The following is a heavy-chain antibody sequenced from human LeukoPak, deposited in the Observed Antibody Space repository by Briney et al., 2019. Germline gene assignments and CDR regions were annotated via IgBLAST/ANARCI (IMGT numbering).Heavy chain of an antibody. CDR1: GGSFSGYY. J-gene: IGHJ4*02. D-gene: IGHD3-3*01. V-gene: IGHV4-34*01. Sequence: KPSETLSLTCAVYGGSFSGYYWSWIRQPLGKGLEWIGEINHSGSTNYNPSLKSRVTISVDTSKNQFSLKLSSVTAADTAVYYCARVKIEGDFWSGYYYITFDYWGQGTLVTVSS. CDR2: INHSGST. CDR3: ARVKIEGDFWSGYYYITFDY.